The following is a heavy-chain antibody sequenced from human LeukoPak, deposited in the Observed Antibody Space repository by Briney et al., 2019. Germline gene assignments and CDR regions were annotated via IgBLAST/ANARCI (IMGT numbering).Heavy chain of an antibody. Sequence: GASVKVSCKASGYTFTTYYIHWVRQAPGQGLEWMGWISAYNGNTNYAQKLQGRVTMTTDTSTSTAYMELRSLRSDDTAVYYCARDKAVAGTLDYWGQGTLVTVSS. V-gene: IGHV1-18*04. J-gene: IGHJ4*02. CDR3: ARDKAVAGTLDY. CDR2: ISAYNGNT. D-gene: IGHD6-19*01. CDR1: GYTFTTYY.